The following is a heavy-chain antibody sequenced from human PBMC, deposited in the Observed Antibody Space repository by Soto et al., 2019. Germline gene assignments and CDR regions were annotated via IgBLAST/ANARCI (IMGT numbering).Heavy chain of an antibody. J-gene: IGHJ2*01. Sequence: PSETLSLTCAVSGMSISSNVWWSWVRQSPGKGLEWIAEIYHSGGITYNPSLKSRVTISVDKAGNQFYLKMTSVTAADTAMYYCARFVRVVVNEDVHWCFDLWGRGTLVTVSS. CDR3: ARFVRVVVNEDVHWCFDL. V-gene: IGHV4-4*02. D-gene: IGHD2-15*01. CDR1: GMSISSNVW. CDR2: IYHSGGI.